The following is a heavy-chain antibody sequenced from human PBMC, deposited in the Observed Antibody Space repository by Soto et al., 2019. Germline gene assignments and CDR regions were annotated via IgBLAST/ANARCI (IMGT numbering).Heavy chain of an antibody. D-gene: IGHD2-2*01. CDR2: ISWDSGSV. Sequence: PGGSLGLSCAASGFTFDDYAMHWVRQAPGKGLEWVSGISWDSGSVGYADSVKGRFTISRDNAKNSLYLQMNSLRLEDTALYYCSKDKFVLPQNQQIDYWGQGTQV. CDR3: SKDKFVLPQNQQIDY. CDR1: GFTFDDYA. J-gene: IGHJ4*02. V-gene: IGHV3-9*01.